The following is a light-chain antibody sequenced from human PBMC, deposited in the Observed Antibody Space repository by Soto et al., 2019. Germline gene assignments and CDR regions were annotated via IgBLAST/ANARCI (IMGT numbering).Light chain of an antibody. Sequence: EIVLTQSPATLSLSPGERATLSCRASQTVSRMYLSWFQQKPGQARRLLIYGTSTRATGIPVRFTGSGAGTDFTLTISSLQPEDFAVYFCHQDINLPWTFGQGTKVDIK. CDR2: GTS. CDR3: HQDINLPWT. CDR1: QTVSRMY. J-gene: IGKJ1*01. V-gene: IGKV3D-7*01.